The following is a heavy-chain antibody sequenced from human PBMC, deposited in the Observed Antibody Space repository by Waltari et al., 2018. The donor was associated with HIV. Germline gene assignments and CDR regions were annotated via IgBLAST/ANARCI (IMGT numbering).Heavy chain of an antibody. J-gene: IGHJ4*02. CDR3: ARGEPGYCSSTSCYLADY. V-gene: IGHV1-69*01. D-gene: IGHD2-2*01. CDR2: IIPIFGTA. Sequence: QVQLVQSGAEVKKPGSSVKVSCKASGGTFSSYAISWVRQAPGQGLEWMGGIIPIFGTANYAQKFQGRVTITADESTSTAYMELSSLRSEDTAVYYCARGEPGYCSSTSCYLADYWGQGTLVTVSS. CDR1: GGTFSSYA.